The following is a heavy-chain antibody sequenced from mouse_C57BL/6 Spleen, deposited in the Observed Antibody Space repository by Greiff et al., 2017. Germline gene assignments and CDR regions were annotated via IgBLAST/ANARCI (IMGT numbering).Heavy chain of an antibody. CDR1: GYTFTSYG. CDR3: ANGGKGYFDV. V-gene: IGHV1-81*01. J-gene: IGHJ1*03. CDR2: IYPRSGNT. D-gene: IGHD1-1*02. Sequence: QVQLKQSGAELARPGASVKLSCKASGYTFTSYGISWVKQRTGQGLEWIGEIYPRSGNTYYNEKFKGKATLTADKSSSTAYMELRSLTSEDSAVYFWANGGKGYFDVWGTGTTVTVSS.